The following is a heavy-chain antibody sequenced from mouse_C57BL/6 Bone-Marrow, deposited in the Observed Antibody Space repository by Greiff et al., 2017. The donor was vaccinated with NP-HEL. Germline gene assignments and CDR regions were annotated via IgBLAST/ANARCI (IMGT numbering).Heavy chain of an antibody. J-gene: IGHJ3*01. CDR2: ISDGGSYT. CDR1: GFTFSSYA. Sequence: EVMLVESGGGLVNPGGSLKLSCAASGFTFSSYAMSWVRQTPEKRLEWVATISDGGSYTHYPDNVKGRFTISRDNAKNNLYLQMSHLKSEDTAMYYCARDWDVRAWFSDWGQGTLVTVSA. CDR3: ARDWDVRAWFSD. D-gene: IGHD4-1*01. V-gene: IGHV5-4*01.